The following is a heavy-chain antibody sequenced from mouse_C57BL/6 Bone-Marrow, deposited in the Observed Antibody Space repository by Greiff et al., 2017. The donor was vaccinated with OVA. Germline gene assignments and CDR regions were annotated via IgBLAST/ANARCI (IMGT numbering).Heavy chain of an antibody. V-gene: IGHV14-4*01. CDR1: GFNITDDY. CDR2: IDPENGDT. J-gene: IGHJ2*01. CDR3: TTYRY. Sequence: VQLQRSGAELVRPGASVKLSCTASGFNITDDYMHWVKERPEQGLEWIGWIDPENGDTEYASKFQGKATITADTSSKTVYLHLSSLTSEDTAVYYCTTYRYWGQGTTLTVSS.